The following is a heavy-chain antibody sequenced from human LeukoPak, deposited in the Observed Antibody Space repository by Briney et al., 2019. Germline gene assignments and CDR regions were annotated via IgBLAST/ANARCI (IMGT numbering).Heavy chain of an antibody. Sequence: ASVKVSCKVSGYTLTELSMHWVRQAPGKGLEWMGGFDPEDGETIYAQKFQGRVTMTEDTSTDTAYMELSSLRSEDTAVYYCARDLAILWFGVSPPAGEYYYYMDVWGKGTTVTISS. CDR1: GYTLTELS. CDR2: FDPEDGET. J-gene: IGHJ6*03. D-gene: IGHD3-10*01. V-gene: IGHV1-24*01. CDR3: ARDLAILWFGVSPPAGEYYYYMDV.